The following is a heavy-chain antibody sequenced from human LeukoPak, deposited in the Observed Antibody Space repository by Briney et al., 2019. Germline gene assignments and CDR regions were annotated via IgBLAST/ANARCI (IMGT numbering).Heavy chain of an antibody. CDR1: GGTFSSYT. J-gene: IGHJ4*02. Sequence: SVKVSCKASGGTFSSYTISWVRQAPGQGLEWMGRIIPILGIANYAQKFHGRVTITADKSTSTAYMELSSLRSEDTAVYYCARETRYSGSYEVYWGQGTLVTVSS. V-gene: IGHV1-69*04. D-gene: IGHD1-26*01. CDR2: IIPILGIA. CDR3: ARETRYSGSYEVY.